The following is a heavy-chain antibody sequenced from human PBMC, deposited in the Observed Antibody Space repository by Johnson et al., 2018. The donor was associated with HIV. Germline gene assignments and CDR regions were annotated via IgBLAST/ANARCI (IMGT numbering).Heavy chain of an antibody. CDR3: AKAVYSYGHTGAFDI. V-gene: IGHV3-48*01. Sequence: VQLVESGGGVVQPGRSLRLSCAASGFTFSNYAIHWVRQAPGKGLEWVSYISSSGSTIYYADFVTGRFTISRDTSKNTLYLQMNSLRAEDTALYYCAKAVYSYGHTGAFDIWGQGTMVTVSS. CDR1: GFTFSNYA. CDR2: ISSSGSTI. J-gene: IGHJ3*02. D-gene: IGHD5-18*01.